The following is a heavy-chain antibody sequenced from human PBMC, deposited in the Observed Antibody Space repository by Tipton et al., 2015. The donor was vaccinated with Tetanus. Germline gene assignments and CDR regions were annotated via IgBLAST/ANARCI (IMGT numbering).Heavy chain of an antibody. CDR3: ARANNEYPKKGPFDY. CDR1: GGSVNDGRFY. Sequence: TLSLTCTVSGGSVNDGRFYWTWIRQPPGKALEWVAHIYYSGSATYNPSVASRATVSIDMSKNQFSLRLTSVTAADTAVYYCARANNEYPKKGPFDYWGQGARVIVSS. V-gene: IGHV4-61*01. J-gene: IGHJ4*02. D-gene: IGHD1/OR15-1a*01. CDR2: IYYSGSA.